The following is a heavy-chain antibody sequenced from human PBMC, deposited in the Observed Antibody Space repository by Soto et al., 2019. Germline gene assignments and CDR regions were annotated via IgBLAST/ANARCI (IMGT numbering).Heavy chain of an antibody. V-gene: IGHV4-31*03. J-gene: IGHJ4*02. CDR2: RYYSEST. D-gene: IGHD2-15*01. Sequence: PSETLSLTCTVSGGSITTGGYYWSWIRQLPGKGLEWIGHRYYSESTYYNPSLKSRVSISLDTSKNQFSLKLSFVTAADTAMYYCARTKCSGGSCYSWSLDYWSQGTQVTVSS. CDR1: GGSITTGGYY. CDR3: ARTKCSGGSCYSWSLDY.